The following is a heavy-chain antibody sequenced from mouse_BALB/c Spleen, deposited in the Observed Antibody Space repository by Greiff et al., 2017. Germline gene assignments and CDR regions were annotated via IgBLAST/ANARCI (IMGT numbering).Heavy chain of an antibody. CDR1: GYTFTSYW. J-gene: IGHJ4*01. CDR2: INPSTGYT. CDR3: ARRPLYYCNYVGAMDY. D-gene: IGHD2-1*01. V-gene: IGHV1-7*01. Sequence: QVQLKQSGAELAKPGASVKMSCKASGYTFTSYWMHWVKQRPGQGLEWIGYINPSTGYTEYNQKFKDKATLTADKSSSTAYMQLSSLTSEDSAVYYCARRPLYYCNYVGAMDYWGQGTSVTVSS.